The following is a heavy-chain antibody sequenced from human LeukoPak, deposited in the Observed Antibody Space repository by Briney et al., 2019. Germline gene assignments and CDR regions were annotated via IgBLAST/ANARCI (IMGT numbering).Heavy chain of an antibody. CDR3: AKLFKAYSSTWIDY. CDR1: GFTFSDYY. V-gene: IGHV3-11*03. D-gene: IGHD6-13*01. J-gene: IGHJ4*02. Sequence: GGSLRLSCAASGFTFSDYYMSWIRQAPGQGLEWVAYISHSSGFTNYADSVKGRFAISRDNTKNSLYLQMDSLRAEDTAIYYCAKLFKAYSSTWIDYWGQGNLVTVSS. CDR2: ISHSSGFT.